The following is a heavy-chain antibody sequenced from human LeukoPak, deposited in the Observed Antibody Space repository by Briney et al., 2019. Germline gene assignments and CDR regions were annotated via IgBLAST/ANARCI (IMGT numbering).Heavy chain of an antibody. CDR3: ARAPREYSYGTYYFDY. J-gene: IGHJ4*02. Sequence: GGSLRLSCAASGFTFSSYWMHWVRQAPGKGLVWVSRINSDGSSTSYADSVKGRFTISRDNAKNTLYLQMNSLRAEDTAVCYCARAPREYSYGTYYFDYWGQGTLVTVSS. D-gene: IGHD5-18*01. V-gene: IGHV3-74*01. CDR1: GFTFSSYW. CDR2: INSDGSST.